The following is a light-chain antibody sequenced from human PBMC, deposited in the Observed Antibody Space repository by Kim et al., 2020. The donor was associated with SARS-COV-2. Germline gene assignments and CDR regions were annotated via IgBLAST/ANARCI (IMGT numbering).Light chain of an antibody. CDR1: QSVLTN. CDR2: GAS. J-gene: IGKJ5*01. Sequence: EIVMTQSPATLSVSPGERVTLSCRASQSVLTNLAWYQQKPGQAPRLLIYGASTRATGFPARFSGSGSGTEFSLTISSLQSEDFAVYYCQQYNSWLITFGQGTRLEIK. CDR3: QQYNSWLIT. V-gene: IGKV3-15*01.